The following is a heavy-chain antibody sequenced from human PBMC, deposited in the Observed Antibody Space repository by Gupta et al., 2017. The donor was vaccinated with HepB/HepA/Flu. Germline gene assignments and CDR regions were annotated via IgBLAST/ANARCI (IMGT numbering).Heavy chain of an antibody. V-gene: IGHV1-2*02. CDR2: INPNSGGA. Sequence: QVQLAQSGAEVKKPGASVKVSCRASGYIFTDYYIHWVRQAPGQGLEWMGWINPNSGGANYAQKFQGRVTMTGDTSINTAYMELSSLRSDDTAVYYCARIPSDTYYLSYFDYWGQGTLVTVSS. J-gene: IGHJ4*02. D-gene: IGHD3-22*01. CDR3: ARIPSDTYYLSYFDY. CDR1: GYIFTDYY.